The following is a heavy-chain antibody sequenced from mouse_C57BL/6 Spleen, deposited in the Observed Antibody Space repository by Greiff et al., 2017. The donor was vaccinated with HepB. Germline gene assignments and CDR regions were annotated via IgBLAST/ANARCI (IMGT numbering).Heavy chain of an antibody. D-gene: IGHD1-1*01. V-gene: IGHV1-76*01. Sequence: AQLQQSGAELVRPGASVKLSCKASGYTFTDYYINWVKQRPGQGLEWIARIYPGSGNTYYNEKFKGKATLTAEKSSSTAYMQLSSLTSEDSAVYFCARGGIYYYGSSSYWYFDVWGTGTTVTVSS. CDR2: IYPGSGNT. CDR3: ARGGIYYYGSSSYWYFDV. CDR1: GYTFTDYY. J-gene: IGHJ1*03.